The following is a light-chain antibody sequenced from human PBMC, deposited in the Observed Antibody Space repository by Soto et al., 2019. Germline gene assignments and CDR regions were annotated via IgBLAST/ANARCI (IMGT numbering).Light chain of an antibody. J-gene: IGKJ4*01. CDR3: QQYGNSPA. V-gene: IGKV3-20*01. CDR2: GAS. Sequence: EIVLTQSPGTLSLSPGERATLSCRASQSVSSSYLAWYQQKPGQAPRLLIYGASSRATGIPDRFSGSRSGTAFTLTISRLEPDDGAVYYCQQYGNSPAFGGGTKVEIK. CDR1: QSVSSSY.